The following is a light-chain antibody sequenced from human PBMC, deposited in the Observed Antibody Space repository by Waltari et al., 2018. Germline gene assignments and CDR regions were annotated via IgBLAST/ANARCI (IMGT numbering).Light chain of an antibody. Sequence: PMLTQPASLSASPGASASPTCTFSGGINVAGYHIFSYQQKPGSPPRYLLRYKSDSDKRQGSGVPSRFSGSKDASANTGILRISGLQSEDEADYFCAIGHSSGGLFGVGTRLTVL. V-gene: IGLV5-45*01. CDR1: GGINVAGYH. CDR3: AIGHSSGGL. J-gene: IGLJ2*01. CDR2: YKSDSDK.